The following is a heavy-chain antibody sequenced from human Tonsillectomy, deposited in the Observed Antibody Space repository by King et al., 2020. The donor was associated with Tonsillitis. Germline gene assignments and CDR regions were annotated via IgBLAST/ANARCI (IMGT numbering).Heavy chain of an antibody. Sequence: LQLQESGPGPVNPSETLSLTCTVSGGSISSSYHFWGWIRQPPGKGLEWIGNIFYSGATYYNPSLGSRVAMSIDTSNNQFSLRLSSVTAADSAMYYCASVVAVNSYYFDYCGPGTLVPVSS. J-gene: IGHJ4*02. CDR2: IFYSGAT. D-gene: IGHD4-23*01. CDR1: GGSISSSYHF. CDR3: ASVVAVNSYYFDY. V-gene: IGHV4-39*01.